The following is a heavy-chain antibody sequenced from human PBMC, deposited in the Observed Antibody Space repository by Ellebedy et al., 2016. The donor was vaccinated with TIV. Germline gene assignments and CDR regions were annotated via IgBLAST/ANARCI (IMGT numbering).Heavy chain of an antibody. CDR1: GGSISSSNW. D-gene: IGHD3-10*01. J-gene: IGHJ4*02. CDR2: IYHSGST. CDR3: ATASMEFLDY. V-gene: IGHV4-4*02. Sequence: MPSETLSLPCAVSGGSISSSNWWSRVRQPPGKGLEWIGAIYHSGSTNYNPSLKSRVTKSVDKSKNQFSLKMSSVTAADTAIYYCATASMEFLDYWGQGTLVTVSS.